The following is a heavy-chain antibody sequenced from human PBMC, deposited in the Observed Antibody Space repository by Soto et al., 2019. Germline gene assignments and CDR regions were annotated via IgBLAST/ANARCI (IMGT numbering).Heavy chain of an antibody. Sequence: QVQLVQSGAEVKKPGSSVKVSCKASGGTFSSYAISWVRQAPGQGLEWMGGIIPIFGTAHYAQKFQGRVTITADESTSTAYMELSSLRSDDTAVYYCARGCSSTSCYTENAFDIWGPGTMVTVSS. V-gene: IGHV1-69*01. CDR2: IIPIFGTA. D-gene: IGHD2-2*02. CDR3: ARGCSSTSCYTENAFDI. CDR1: GGTFSSYA. J-gene: IGHJ3*02.